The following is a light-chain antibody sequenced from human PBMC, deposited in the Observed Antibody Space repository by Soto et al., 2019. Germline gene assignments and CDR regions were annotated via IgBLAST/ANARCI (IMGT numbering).Light chain of an antibody. V-gene: IGKV1-39*01. CDR2: AAS. CDR1: QSISSY. Sequence: DIQMSQSPSSLSASVGARVTIPCRASQSISSYLNWYQQKPGKAPKLLIYAASSLQSGVPSRFSGSGSGTDFTLTIISLQPEDFVTYYCQQSYSTPVTFGQGTRLEIK. J-gene: IGKJ5*01. CDR3: QQSYSTPVT.